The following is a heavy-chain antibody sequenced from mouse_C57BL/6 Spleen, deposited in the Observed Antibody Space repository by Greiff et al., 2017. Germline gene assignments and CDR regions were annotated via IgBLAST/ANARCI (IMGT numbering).Heavy chain of an antibody. CDR1: GYTFTSYW. V-gene: IGHV1-64*01. CDR3: ARRGTTLVATNWYFDV. Sequence: QVQLQQPGAELVKPGASVTLSCKASGYTFTSYWMHWVKQRPGQGLEWIGMIPPNSGSTNYTAQFKSKATLTVDTSSSTAYMQLSSLTSEDLAVYECARRGTTLVATNWYFDVWGTGTTVTVSS. D-gene: IGHD1-1*01. CDR2: IPPNSGST. J-gene: IGHJ1*03.